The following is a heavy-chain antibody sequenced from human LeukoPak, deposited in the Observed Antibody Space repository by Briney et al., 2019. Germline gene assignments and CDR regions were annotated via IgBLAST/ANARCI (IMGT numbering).Heavy chain of an antibody. V-gene: IGHV3-7*01. Sequence: PRGSLRLSSAASRFTVRSYWMSSVPQAPGGGLEWVANINQKVAETYNVDSVKSRFTISRDTAKNLLYLQMRSLRALNTAVYYSARIIQIGVTMFRGEKALDYLDYWGQGTLVTVSS. D-gene: IGHD3-10*01. CDR1: RFTVRSYW. J-gene: IGHJ4*02. CDR3: ARIIQIGVTMFRGEKALDYLDY. CDR2: INQKVAET.